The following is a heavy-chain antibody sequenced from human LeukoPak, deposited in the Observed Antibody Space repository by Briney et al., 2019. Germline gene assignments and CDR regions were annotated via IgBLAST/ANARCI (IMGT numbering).Heavy chain of an antibody. J-gene: IGHJ4*02. CDR3: VRGRTDC. V-gene: IGHV3-48*03. CDR1: GFIFASYE. CDR2: ISTGGNTI. Sequence: GGSLRLSCAASGFIFASYEMNWVRQAPGKGLEWVSYISTGGNTIYYADSVKGRFTITRDNAKNSLYLQMDSLRAEDTAVYYCVRGRTDCWGQGTLVTVSS.